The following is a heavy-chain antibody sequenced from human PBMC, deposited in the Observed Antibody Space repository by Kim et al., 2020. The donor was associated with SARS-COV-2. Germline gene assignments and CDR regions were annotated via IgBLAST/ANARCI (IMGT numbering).Heavy chain of an antibody. CDR3: ARGAPPYSSSWYEHWFDP. CDR1: GGSISSYY. D-gene: IGHD6-13*01. V-gene: IGHV4-59*01. CDR2: IYYSGST. Sequence: SETLSLTCTVSGGSISSYYWSWIRQPPGKGLEWIGYIYYSGSTNYNPSLKSRVTISVDTSKNQFSLKLSSVTAADTAVYYCARGAPPYSSSWYEHWFDP. J-gene: IGHJ5*02.